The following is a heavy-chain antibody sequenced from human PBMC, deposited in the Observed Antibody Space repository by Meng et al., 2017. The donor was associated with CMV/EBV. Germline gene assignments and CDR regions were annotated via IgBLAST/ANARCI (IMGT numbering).Heavy chain of an antibody. V-gene: IGHV1-2*02. CDR3: VRSSGWSLFDY. J-gene: IGHJ4*02. D-gene: IGHD6-19*01. Sequence: QVPPWLSVPTMKKPWASVKTSCTISGFTFSNYYIHWVRQAPGQGLESMGWVNSNNDATNYARKFQGRVSMTRDTSISTAHMELSRLMSDDTAVYYCVRSSGWSLFDYWGQGTLVTVSS. CDR2: VNSNNDAT. CDR1: GFTFSNYY.